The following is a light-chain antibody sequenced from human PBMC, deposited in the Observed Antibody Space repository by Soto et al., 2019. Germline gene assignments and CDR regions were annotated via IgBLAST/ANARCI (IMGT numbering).Light chain of an antibody. V-gene: IGKV3-15*01. Sequence: ENVMTQSPDTLCLSPGESATISCRASQSISRTYLAWYQQKPGQAPRLLIYGASTRATGFPDRFSGSGSGTEFTLTISSLHSEDFAVYYCQQYYDWPITFGQGTRLEIK. CDR1: QSISRTY. CDR2: GAS. J-gene: IGKJ5*01. CDR3: QQYYDWPIT.